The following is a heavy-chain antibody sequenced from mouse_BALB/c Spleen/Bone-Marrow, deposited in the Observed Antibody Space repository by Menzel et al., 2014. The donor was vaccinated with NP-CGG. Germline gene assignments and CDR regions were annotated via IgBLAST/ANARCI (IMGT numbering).Heavy chain of an antibody. CDR1: GNTFTSYD. CDR3: VRSRLRDLYFDV. D-gene: IGHD1-2*01. CDR2: IFPGDSTT. V-gene: IGHV1S56*01. J-gene: IGHJ1*01. Sequence: VQLQQSGVELVKPGASVKLSCKASGNTFTSYDINWVRQRPEQGLEWIGWIFPGDSTTKYNEKFKGKATLSTDKSSSTVHMQLSRLTSEDSAVYFCVRSRLRDLYFDVWGAGTPVTISS.